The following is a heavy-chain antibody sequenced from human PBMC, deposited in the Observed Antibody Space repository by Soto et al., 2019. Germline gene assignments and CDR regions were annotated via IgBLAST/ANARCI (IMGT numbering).Heavy chain of an antibody. D-gene: IGHD6-19*01. J-gene: IGHJ6*02. CDR2: INPSGGST. Sequence: ASVKVSCKASGYTFTSYGISWVRQAPGQGLEWMGIINPSGGSTSYAQKFQGRVTMTRDTSTSTVYMELSSLRSEDTAVYYCARDSLQWLVVWGQGTTVTVSS. CDR3: ARDSLQWLVV. CDR1: GYTFTSYG. V-gene: IGHV1-46*01.